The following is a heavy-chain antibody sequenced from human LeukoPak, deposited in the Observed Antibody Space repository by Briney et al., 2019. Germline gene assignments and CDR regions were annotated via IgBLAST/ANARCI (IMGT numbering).Heavy chain of an antibody. CDR1: GYTLTSYD. V-gene: IGHV1-8*01. CDR3: ARARRADGYYFDY. CDR2: MNPNSGNT. Sequence: ASVKVSCKASGYTLTSYDINWVRQATGQGLEWMGWMNPNSGNTGYAQKFQGRVTMTRNTSISTAYMELSSLRSEDTAVYYCARARRADGYYFDYWGQGTLVTVSS. J-gene: IGHJ4*02.